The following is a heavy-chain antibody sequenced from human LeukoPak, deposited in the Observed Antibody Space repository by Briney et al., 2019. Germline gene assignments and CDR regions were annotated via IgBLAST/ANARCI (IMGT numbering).Heavy chain of an antibody. J-gene: IGHJ2*01. V-gene: IGHV4-39*02. Sequence: SETLSLTCTVSGGSTSSSSYYWGWIRQPPGKGLEWIGSIYYSGSTYYNPSLKSRVTISVDTSKNQFSLKLSSVTAADTAVYYCARDPLSIYCSGGSCYSWYFDLWGRGTLVTVSS. D-gene: IGHD2-15*01. CDR3: ARDPLSIYCSGGSCYSWYFDL. CDR1: GGSTSSSSYY. CDR2: IYYSGST.